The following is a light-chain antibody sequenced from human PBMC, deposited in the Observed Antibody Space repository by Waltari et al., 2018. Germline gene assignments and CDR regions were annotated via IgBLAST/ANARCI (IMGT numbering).Light chain of an antibody. J-gene: IGKJ1*01. CDR1: QSVSKY. Sequence: SCSASQSVSKYLAWYQQKPGQAPRLLIYDASTRATGIPDRFSGSGSGTDFSLTISRLEPEDFAVYYCQKYVNLPATFGQGTKVEIK. CDR3: QKYVNLPAT. V-gene: IGKV3-20*01. CDR2: DAS.